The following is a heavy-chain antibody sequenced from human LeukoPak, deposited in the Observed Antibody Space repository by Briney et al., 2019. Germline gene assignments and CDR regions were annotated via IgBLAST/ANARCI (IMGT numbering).Heavy chain of an antibody. CDR3: ARMSYDRTGEGRANLYYYYMAV. J-gene: IGHJ6*03. V-gene: IGHV4-4*07. Sequence: SETLSLTCTVSGGSVSGYYCSWIRQPAGKGLEWIGRICSTGSTDYNASLKSRVTMSVDTSKNQFSLKLSSVTAADTAVYYCARMSYDRTGEGRANLYYYYMAVWGTGTTVTVSS. D-gene: IGHD3-3*01. CDR1: GGSVSGYY. CDR2: ICSTGST.